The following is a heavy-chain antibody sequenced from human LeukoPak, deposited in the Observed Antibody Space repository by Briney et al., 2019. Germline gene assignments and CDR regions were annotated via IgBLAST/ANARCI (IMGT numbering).Heavy chain of an antibody. CDR2: IYHSGIT. Sequence: PSETLSLTCAVSGYYTRSGYYWGWIRQPPGKGLEWIGNIYHSGITYYNPSLKSRVALSVDTTKNQFSLNVTSVTAADTAVYYCTRFSTASSRPAYYWGQGTLVTVSS. CDR1: GYYTRSGYY. D-gene: IGHD6-6*01. J-gene: IGHJ4*02. CDR3: TRFSTASSRPAYY. V-gene: IGHV4-38-2*01.